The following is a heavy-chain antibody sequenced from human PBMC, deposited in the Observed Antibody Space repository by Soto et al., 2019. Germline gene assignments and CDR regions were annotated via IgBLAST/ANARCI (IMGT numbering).Heavy chain of an antibody. J-gene: IGHJ6*02. CDR2: IIPIFGTA. CDR1: GYTFASYA. Sequence: SVKVSCKASGYTFASYAISWMRQAPGQGLEWMGGIIPIFGTANYAQKFQGRVTITADESTSTAYMELSSLRSEDTAVYYCASYDSGSYLLGYYYYGMDVWGQGTTVTVSS. D-gene: IGHD1-26*01. V-gene: IGHV1-69*13. CDR3: ASYDSGSYLLGYYYYGMDV.